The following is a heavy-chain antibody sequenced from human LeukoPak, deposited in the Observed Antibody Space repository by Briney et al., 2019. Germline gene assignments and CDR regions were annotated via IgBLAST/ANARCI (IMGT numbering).Heavy chain of an antibody. D-gene: IGHD4-23*01. CDR1: GFTFSSHG. CDR3: ARWVNNFDY. CDR2: IGTAGDT. J-gene: IGHJ4*02. V-gene: IGHV3-13*01. Sequence: GGSLRLSCAASGFTFSSHGMSWVRQAPGKGLEWVSAIGTAGDTYYPGSVKGRFTISRENAKNSLYLQMNSLRAGDTAVYYCARWVNNFDYWGQGTLVTVSS.